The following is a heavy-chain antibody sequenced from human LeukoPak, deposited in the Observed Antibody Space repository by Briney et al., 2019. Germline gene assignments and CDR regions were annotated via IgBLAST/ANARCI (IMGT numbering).Heavy chain of an antibody. CDR2: IFYSGST. D-gene: IGHD3-10*01. CDR3: ARHYYSGSGTYRPLDP. CDR1: GGSISSGGYY. J-gene: IGHJ5*02. V-gene: IGHV4-39*01. Sequence: KPSETLSLTCTVSGGSISSGGYYWAWIRQPPGKGLEWIGTIFYSGSTYYNPSLKSRVTISVDTSKNQFSLKLTSVTAADTAVYYCARHYYSGSGTYRPLDPWGQGTLVTVSS.